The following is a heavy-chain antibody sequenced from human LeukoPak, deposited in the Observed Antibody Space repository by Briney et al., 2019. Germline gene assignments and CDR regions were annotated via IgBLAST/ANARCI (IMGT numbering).Heavy chain of an antibody. V-gene: IGHV3-20*04. CDR3: ARAGSGYSYGYGNWYFDL. CDR1: GFPFNDYG. Sequence: PGGSLRLSCAASGFPFNDYGMSWVRQAPGKGLEWVSGINWNGGSTGYADSVKGRFTISRDNAKNSLYLQMNSLRAEDTALYYCARAGSGYSYGYGNWYFDLWGRGTLVTVSS. D-gene: IGHD5-18*01. CDR2: INWNGGST. J-gene: IGHJ2*01.